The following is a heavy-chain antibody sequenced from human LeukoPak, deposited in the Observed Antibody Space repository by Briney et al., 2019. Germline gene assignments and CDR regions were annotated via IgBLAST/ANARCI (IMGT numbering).Heavy chain of an antibody. J-gene: IGHJ4*02. CDR2: IRYDGSNK. CDR1: GFTFSSYG. CDR3: TKELQLWSGWNFDY. Sequence: GGYLRLSCAASGFTFSSYGMHWVRQAPGKGLEWVAFIRYDGSNKYYADSVKGRFTISRDNSKNTLYLQMNRLRAEDTAVYSRTKELQLWSGWNFDYWGQGTLVTVSS. D-gene: IGHD5-18*01. V-gene: IGHV3-30*02.